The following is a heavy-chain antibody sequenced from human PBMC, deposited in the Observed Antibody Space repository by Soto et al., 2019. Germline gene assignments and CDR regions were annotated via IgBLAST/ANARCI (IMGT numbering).Heavy chain of an antibody. D-gene: IGHD3-16*01. CDR1: GGSISSYY. J-gene: IGHJ5*02. CDR3: ARDRRLGDLFSYWFDP. V-gene: IGHV4-59*01. Sequence: QVQLQESGPGLVKPSETLSLTCTVSGGSISSYYWSWIRQPPGKGLEWIGYIYYSGSTNYNPSLKSRVTISVDTSKNQFSLKMSSVNAADTAVYYCARDRRLGDLFSYWFDPWGQGTLVHVSS. CDR2: IYYSGST.